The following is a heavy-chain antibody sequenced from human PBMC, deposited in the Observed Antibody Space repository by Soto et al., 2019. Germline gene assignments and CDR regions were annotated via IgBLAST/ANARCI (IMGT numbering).Heavy chain of an antibody. CDR2: ISYDGSNK. V-gene: IGHV3-30*18. CDR3: AKEWCSGRTCYFFHX. J-gene: IGHJ4*02. Sequence: GGCLILSCAASVFTFSSYGMHWVRQAPGKGLEWVSVISYDGSNKYYAYSVKGRFTISRDNSKNTLYLEMNSLRAEETAVYYCAKEWCSGRTCYFFHXWGQGTIVTVSX. D-gene: IGHD2-15*01. CDR1: VFTFSSYG.